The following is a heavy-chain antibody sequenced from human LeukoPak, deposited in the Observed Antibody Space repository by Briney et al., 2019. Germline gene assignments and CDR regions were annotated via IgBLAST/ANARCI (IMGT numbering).Heavy chain of an antibody. V-gene: IGHV3-66*01. CDR3: ARDPGGDFDY. J-gene: IGHJ4*02. Sequence: GGSLRLSCAASEFSVGSNYMTWVRQAPGKGLEWVSLIYSGGSTYYADSVKGRFTISRDNSKNTLYLQMNSLRAEDTAVYYCARDPGGDFDYWGQGTLVTVSS. CDR2: IYSGGST. CDR1: EFSVGSNY. D-gene: IGHD3-16*01.